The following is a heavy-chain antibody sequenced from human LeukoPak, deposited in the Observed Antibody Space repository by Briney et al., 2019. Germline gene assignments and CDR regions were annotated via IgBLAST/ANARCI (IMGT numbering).Heavy chain of an antibody. CDR1: GGSVSTNNYY. J-gene: IGHJ5*02. D-gene: IGHD6-13*01. V-gene: IGHV4-39*01. Sequence: KPSETLSLTCTVSGGSVSTNNYYWGWIRQSPGKGLEWIGSIYYSGTTYYNPSLKSPVTISVGTSKNQISLKLNSVTAADTGLYYCARHELTGFSRAHWFDPWGQGTLVTVSS. CDR2: IYYSGTT. CDR3: ARHELTGFSRAHWFDP.